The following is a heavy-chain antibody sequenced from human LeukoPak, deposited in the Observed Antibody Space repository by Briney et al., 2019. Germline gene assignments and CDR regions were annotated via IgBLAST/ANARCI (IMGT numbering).Heavy chain of an antibody. CDR3: ARGLWFGEPAGRSYYMDV. Sequence: GGSLRLSCAASGFTFSSYWMSWVRQAPGKGLEWVSAISGSGGSTYYADSVKGRFTISRDNSKNTLSLQMNSLRADDTAVYYCARGLWFGEPAGRSYYMDVWGKGTTVTVSS. V-gene: IGHV3-23*01. D-gene: IGHD3-10*01. CDR2: ISGSGGST. J-gene: IGHJ6*03. CDR1: GFTFSSYW.